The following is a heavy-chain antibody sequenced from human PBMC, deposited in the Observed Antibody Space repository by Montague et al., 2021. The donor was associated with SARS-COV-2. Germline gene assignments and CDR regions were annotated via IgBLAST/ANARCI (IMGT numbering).Heavy chain of an antibody. V-gene: IGHV4-39*07. J-gene: IGHJ4*02. CDR1: GGSISSTSYY. Sequence: SETLSLTCTVSGGSISSTSYYWGWVRQPPGKGLEWIGSIYHSGNAYYNPSLKSRVTISIDTSKNQFSLKLSSVTAADTAVYYWARVPDSGTHWSGDYWGQGTRVTVSS. CDR2: IYHSGNA. D-gene: IGHD1-26*01. CDR3: ARVPDSGTHWSGDY.